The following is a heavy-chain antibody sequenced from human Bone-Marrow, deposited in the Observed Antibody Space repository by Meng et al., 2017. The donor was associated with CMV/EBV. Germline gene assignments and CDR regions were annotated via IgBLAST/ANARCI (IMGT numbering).Heavy chain of an antibody. CDR1: GYTFTSYD. V-gene: IGHV1-46*01. Sequence: ASVKVSCKASGYTFTSYDINWVRQATGQGLEWMGIINPSGGSTSYAQKFQGRVTMTRDTSTSTVYMELSSLRSEDTAVYYCARENGSTDWNYGTHFDYWGQGTLVTVSS. D-gene: IGHD1-7*01. CDR3: ARENGSTDWNYGTHFDY. CDR2: INPSGGST. J-gene: IGHJ4*02.